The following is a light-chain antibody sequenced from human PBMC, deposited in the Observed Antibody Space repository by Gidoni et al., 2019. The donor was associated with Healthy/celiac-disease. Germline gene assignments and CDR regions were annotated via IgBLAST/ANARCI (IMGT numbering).Light chain of an antibody. J-gene: IGLJ3*02. Sequence: YVLTQPPSVSLAPGQTATIACGGDHLGDKSVNGYQQKSGQAPVLVVYGGRGRHSGILERFSGSLSANTATLTISRVEVGDAADYYCQVWDTTTDRMVFGGGTKLTVL. CDR2: GGR. V-gene: IGLV3-21*02. CDR3: QVWDTTTDRMV. CDR1: HLGDKS.